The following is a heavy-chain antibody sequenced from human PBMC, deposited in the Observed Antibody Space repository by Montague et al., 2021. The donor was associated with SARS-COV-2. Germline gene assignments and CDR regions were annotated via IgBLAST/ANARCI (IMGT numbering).Heavy chain of an antibody. Sequence: SETLSLTCTVAGGSISSRSHYWGWIRQPPGKGLEWIGSIYYSGSTYYKPSLKSRVTISVDTSKNQFSLKLSSVTAADTAVYYCARLWGSDIVLMVYAIKGWFDPWAREPWSPSPQ. V-gene: IGHV4-39*01. CDR1: GGSISSRSHY. D-gene: IGHD2-8*01. CDR2: IYYSGST. CDR3: ARLWGSDIVLMVYAIKGWFDP. J-gene: IGHJ5*02.